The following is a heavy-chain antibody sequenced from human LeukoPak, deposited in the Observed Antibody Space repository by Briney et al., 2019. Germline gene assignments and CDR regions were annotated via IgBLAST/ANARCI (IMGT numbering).Heavy chain of an antibody. CDR3: ARDHDREGFCFDY. CDR1: GGSISNYY. D-gene: IGHD1-1*01. CDR2: IYYSGNT. J-gene: IGHJ4*02. V-gene: IGHV4-59*12. Sequence: SETLSLTCTVSGGSISNYYWSWIRQPPGKGLEWIGYIYYSGNTNYNPSLKSRVTISVDTSKNQFSLKLSSVTAADTAVYYCARDHDREGFCFDYWGQGTLVTVSS.